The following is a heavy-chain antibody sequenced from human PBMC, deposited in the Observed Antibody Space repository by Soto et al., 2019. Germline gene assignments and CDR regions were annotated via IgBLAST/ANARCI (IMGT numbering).Heavy chain of an antibody. CDR1: GVTFSNYG. V-gene: IGHV3-30*03. J-gene: IGHJ6*02. D-gene: IGHD2-15*01. CDR3: ATDRRKLEYCSVGSCYSNYHYDGIDD. CDR2: ISYDGSKK. Sequence: QVQLVESGGGVVQPGRSLRVSCAGSGVTFSNYGIHWVRQAPGKGLEWVAVISYDGSKKYYLDSVEGHFTISRDNSKNTVYLQMNSLRDEDTAVYYCATDRRKLEYCSVGSCYSNYHYDGIDDWGQGTTVTVSS.